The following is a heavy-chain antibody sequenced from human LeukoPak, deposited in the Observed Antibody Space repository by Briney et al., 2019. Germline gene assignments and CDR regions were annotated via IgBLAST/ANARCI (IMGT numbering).Heavy chain of an antibody. CDR2: IIPIFGTA. Sequence: PGGSLRLSCAASGFTFSSYAMSWVRQAPGQGLEWMGGIIPIFGTANYAQKFQGRVTITADESTSTAYMELSSLRSEDTAVYYCGSGVLRYFDWLPKYYYYYYGMDVWGQGTTVTVSS. CDR1: GFTFSSYA. CDR3: GSGVLRYFDWLPKYYYYYYGMDV. V-gene: IGHV1-69*01. J-gene: IGHJ6*02. D-gene: IGHD3-9*01.